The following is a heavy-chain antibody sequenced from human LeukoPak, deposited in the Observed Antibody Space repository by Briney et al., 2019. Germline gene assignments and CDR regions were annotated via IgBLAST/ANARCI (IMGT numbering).Heavy chain of an antibody. Sequence: ASVKVSCKASGYTFTSYYMHWVRQAPGQGLEWMRIINPSGGSTSYAQKFQGRVTMTRDTSTSTVYMELSSLRSEDTAVYYCAILSYYYDSSGYSIFDYWGQGTLVTVSS. D-gene: IGHD3-22*01. CDR2: INPSGGST. V-gene: IGHV1-46*01. CDR1: GYTFTSYY. J-gene: IGHJ4*02. CDR3: AILSYYYDSSGYSIFDY.